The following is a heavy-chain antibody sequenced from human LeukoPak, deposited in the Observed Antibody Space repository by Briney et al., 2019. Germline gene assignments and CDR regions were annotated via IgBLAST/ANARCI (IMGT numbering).Heavy chain of an antibody. D-gene: IGHD2-2*01. J-gene: IGHJ3*02. CDR2: INPNSGGT. V-gene: IGHV1-2*02. Sequence: ASVKVSCKASGYTFTGYYMHWVRQAPGQGLEWMGWINPNSGGTNYAQKLQGRVTMTRDTSISTAYMELSRLRSDDTAVYYCARYKRTSARYCSSTSCPDDAFDIWAKGQWSPSLQ. CDR3: ARYKRTSARYCSSTSCPDDAFDI. CDR1: GYTFTGYY.